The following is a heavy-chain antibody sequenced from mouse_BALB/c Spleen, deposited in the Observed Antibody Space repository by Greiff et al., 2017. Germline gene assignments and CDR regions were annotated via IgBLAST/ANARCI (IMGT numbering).Heavy chain of an antibody. J-gene: IGHJ4*01. CDR2: ISYSGST. CDR1: GYSITSDYA. CDR3: ARSSVPGMDY. Sequence: ESGPGLVKPSQSLSLTCPVTGYSITSDYAWNWIRPFPGNKLEWMGYISYSGSTSYNPSLKSRISITRDTSKNQFFLQLNSVTTEDTATYYCARSSVPGMDYWGQGTSVTVSS. D-gene: IGHD5-1*01. V-gene: IGHV3-2*02.